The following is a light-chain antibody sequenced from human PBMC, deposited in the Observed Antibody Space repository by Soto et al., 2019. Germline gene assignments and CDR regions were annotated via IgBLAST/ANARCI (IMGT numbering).Light chain of an antibody. J-gene: IGKJ2*01. Sequence: DIVMTQSPDCLAVSLGERTTINCKSSQSVLYSSNNKNYLAWYQQRPGQPPKLLIYWASTRESGVPDRFSGSGSGTDLTRTITSLQAEDVAVYYCQQHESTPPTFGQGTKLEIK. V-gene: IGKV4-1*01. CDR1: QSVLYSSNNKNY. CDR2: WAS. CDR3: QQHESTPPT.